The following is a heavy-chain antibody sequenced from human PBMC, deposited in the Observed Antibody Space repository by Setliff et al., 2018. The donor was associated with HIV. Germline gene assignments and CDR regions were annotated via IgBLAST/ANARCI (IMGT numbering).Heavy chain of an antibody. J-gene: IGHJ4*02. CDR2: IYHSGNT. CDR3: ARDKTTVTSGVFDS. Sequence: KASETLSLTCAVSGYSISSGYYWGWIRQPPGKGLEWVGSIYHSGNTNYNPSLKSRVTISVDASKNQFSLKLRSVTAADTAVYFCARDKTTVTSGVFDSWGQGTRVTVSS. V-gene: IGHV4-38-2*02. CDR1: GYSISSGYY. D-gene: IGHD4-17*01.